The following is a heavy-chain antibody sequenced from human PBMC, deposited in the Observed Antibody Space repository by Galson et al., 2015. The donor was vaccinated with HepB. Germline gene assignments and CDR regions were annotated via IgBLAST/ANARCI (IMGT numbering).Heavy chain of an antibody. CDR3: ARDVDILTGLSFDY. V-gene: IGHV3-53*01. Sequence: SLRLSCAVSGFSVSKNYMHWVRQAPGKGLEWVSVIYIGGDSHYADSVKGRFTISRDKSKNMLYLEMNSLRADDTAVYYCARDVDILTGLSFDYWGQGTLVTVSS. CDR1: GFSVSKNY. D-gene: IGHD3-9*01. J-gene: IGHJ4*02. CDR2: IYIGGDS.